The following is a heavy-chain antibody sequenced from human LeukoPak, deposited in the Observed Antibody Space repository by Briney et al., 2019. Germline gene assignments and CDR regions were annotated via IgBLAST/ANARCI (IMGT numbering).Heavy chain of an antibody. D-gene: IGHD3-22*01. Sequence: SETLSLTCTASGYSISSGYYWGWIRQPPGKGLEWIGSIYHSGSTYYNPSLKSRVTISVDTSKNQFSLKLSSVTAADTAVYYCAREPIGPESSGYYSFVPGPYFDYWGQGTLVTVSS. CDR1: GYSISSGYY. CDR3: AREPIGPESSGYYSFVPGPYFDY. CDR2: IYHSGST. V-gene: IGHV4-38-2*02. J-gene: IGHJ4*02.